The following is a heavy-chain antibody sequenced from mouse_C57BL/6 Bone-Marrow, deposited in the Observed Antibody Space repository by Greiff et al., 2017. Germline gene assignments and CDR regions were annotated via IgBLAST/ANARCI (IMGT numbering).Heavy chain of an antibody. CDR3: ARGRGYGSLYYFDY. V-gene: IGHV3-6*01. CDR2: ISYDGSN. CDR1: GYSITSGYY. J-gene: IGHJ2*01. D-gene: IGHD1-1*01. Sequence: EVQLVESGPGLVKPSQSLSLTCSVTGYSITSGYYWNWIRQFPGNKLEWMGYISYDGSNNYNPSLKNRISITRDTSKNQLFLKLNSVTTEDTATYYCARGRGYGSLYYFDYWGQGTTLTVSS.